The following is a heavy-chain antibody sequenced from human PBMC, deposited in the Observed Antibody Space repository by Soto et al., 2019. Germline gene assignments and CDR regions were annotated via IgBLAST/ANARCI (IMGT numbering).Heavy chain of an antibody. V-gene: IGHV5-51*01. CDR3: SRSRRGAYSSGWYSPSGYYNYGIDV. D-gene: IGHD6-19*01. J-gene: IGHJ6*02. Sequence: GESLKISCKASGYSFTTYWIGWVRQMPGKGLERMGIIYPGDSDTKYSPNLQGQVSISADTSISTANLKWTSLKASDTAMYYCSRSRRGAYSSGWYSPSGYYNYGIDVWGQGTKVTVS. CDR1: GYSFTTYW. CDR2: IYPGDSDT.